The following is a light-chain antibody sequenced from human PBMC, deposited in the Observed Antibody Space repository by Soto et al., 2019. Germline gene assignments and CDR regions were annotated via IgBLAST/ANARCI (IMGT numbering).Light chain of an antibody. CDR3: MRGRHFPTWT. V-gene: IGKV2-24*01. CDR2: KIS. CDR1: QSLVYSDGNTY. Sequence: EIVMTQTPLSSPVALGQPASISCRSSQSLVYSDGNTYLSWLHQRPGQPPRLLIYKISNRFSGVPDRFSGSGAGTDFTLKISRVDAEDVGSYYCMRGRHFPTWTVGQGTRVEIK. J-gene: IGKJ1*01.